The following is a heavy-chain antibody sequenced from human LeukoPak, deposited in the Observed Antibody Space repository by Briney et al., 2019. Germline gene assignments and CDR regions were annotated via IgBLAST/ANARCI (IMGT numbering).Heavy chain of an antibody. CDR3: ARGVGEYQLLSYYFDY. CDR2: KNPNSGNT. V-gene: IGHV1-8*01. Sequence: ASVKVSCKASGYTFTSYDINRVREATGQGLDWMGCKNPNSGNTGYAQKFQGRVTMTRNTSISTAYMELSSLRSEDTAVYYCARGVGEYQLLSYYFDYWGQGTLVTVSS. CDR1: GYTFTSYD. D-gene: IGHD2-2*01. J-gene: IGHJ4*02.